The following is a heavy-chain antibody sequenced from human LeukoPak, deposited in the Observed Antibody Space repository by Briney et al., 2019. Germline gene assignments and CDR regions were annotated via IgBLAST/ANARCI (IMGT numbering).Heavy chain of an antibody. J-gene: IGHJ4*02. Sequence: PGGSLRLSCVASGFTYSHNGMHWVRQAPGKGLEGVAFIRYDGSNKYYADSVKGRFTISRDNSKNTLYLQMNSLRAEDTAVYYCAKGSYYYDSSGYFDYWGQGTLVTVSS. CDR1: GFTYSHNG. V-gene: IGHV3-30*02. CDR3: AKGSYYYDSSGYFDY. D-gene: IGHD3-22*01. CDR2: IRYDGSNK.